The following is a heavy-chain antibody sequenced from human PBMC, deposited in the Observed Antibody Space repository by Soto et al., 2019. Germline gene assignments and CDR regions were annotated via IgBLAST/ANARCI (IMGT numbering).Heavy chain of an antibody. CDR3: AKGAAATYNYYMVV. J-gene: IGHJ6*03. Sequence: EVQLLQSGGGLVQPGGSLRLSCAASGFTFSSFAMTWVRQAPGKGLEWVSAIRGAGDNTFYADFVEGRFTISRDNSKNTLYLQMNSLRVEDTALYYCAKGAAATYNYYMVVWGKGTTVTVSS. CDR1: GFTFSSFA. CDR2: IRGAGDNT. D-gene: IGHD2-21*01. V-gene: IGHV3-23*01.